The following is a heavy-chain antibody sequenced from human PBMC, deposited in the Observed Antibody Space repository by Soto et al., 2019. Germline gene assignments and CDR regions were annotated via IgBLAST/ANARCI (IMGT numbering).Heavy chain of an antibody. CDR3: ARQSYNILTGPFFDY. J-gene: IGHJ4*02. D-gene: IGHD3-9*01. Sequence: PSETLSLTCTVSGGSISSYYWSWIRQPPGKGLEWIGYIYYSGSTNYNPSLKSRVTISVDTSKNQFSLKLSSVTAADTALYYCARQSYNILTGPFFDYWGQGTLVTVSS. CDR1: GGSISSYY. V-gene: IGHV4-59*08. CDR2: IYYSGST.